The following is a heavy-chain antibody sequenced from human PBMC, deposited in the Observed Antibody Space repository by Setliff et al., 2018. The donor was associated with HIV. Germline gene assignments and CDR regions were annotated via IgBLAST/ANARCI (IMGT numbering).Heavy chain of an antibody. CDR1: GGSISSYY. D-gene: IGHD6-13*01. CDR2: IYYSGST. J-gene: IGHJ3*02. V-gene: IGHV4-59*01. CDR3: ATGYSSSWDRGRDAFDI. Sequence: PSETLSLTFTVSGGSISSYYWSWIRQPPGKGLEWIGYIYYSGSTNYNPSLKSRVTISVDTSKNQFSLKLSSVTAADTAVYYCATGYSSSWDRGRDAFDIWGQGTMVTVSS.